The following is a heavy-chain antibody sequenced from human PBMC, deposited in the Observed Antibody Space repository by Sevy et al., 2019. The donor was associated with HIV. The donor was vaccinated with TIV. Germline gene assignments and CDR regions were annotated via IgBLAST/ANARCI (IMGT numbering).Heavy chain of an antibody. CDR1: GFTFSSYS. Sequence: GESLKISCAASGFTFSSYSMNWVRQAPGKGLEWVSSISSSSSYIYYADSVKGRFTISRDNAKNSLYLQMNSLRAEDTAVYYCARDLNDYGGNSGFDYWGQGTLVTVSS. CDR2: ISSSSSYI. V-gene: IGHV3-21*01. CDR3: ARDLNDYGGNSGFDY. J-gene: IGHJ4*02. D-gene: IGHD4-17*01.